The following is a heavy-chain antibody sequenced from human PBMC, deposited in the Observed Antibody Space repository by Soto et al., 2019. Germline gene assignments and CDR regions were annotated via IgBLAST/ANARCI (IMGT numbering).Heavy chain of an antibody. CDR2: INSDGSST. D-gene: IGHD7-27*01. V-gene: IGHV3-74*01. CDR3: ARGLLGNDVYDI. CDR1: GFTFSSYW. Sequence: EVQLVESGGGLVQPGGSLRLSCAASGFTFSSYWMNWVRQAPGKGLVWVSRINSDGSSTTYADSVKGRFTISRDSARNTLYLQMNSLRVEDTAVYYCARGLLGNDVYDIWGQGTMVTVSS. J-gene: IGHJ3*02.